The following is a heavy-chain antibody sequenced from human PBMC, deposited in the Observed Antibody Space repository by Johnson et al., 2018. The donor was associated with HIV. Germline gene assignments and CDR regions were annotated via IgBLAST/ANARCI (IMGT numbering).Heavy chain of an antibody. Sequence: VQLVESGGGLVQPGGSLRLSCAVSGFTFSNYWMHWVRQAPGKGLVWVSRVNNDGGDTIYADSVKGRFTISRDNAKKFLYLEMNSLKTEDTATYYCTTAGYTFSDAFDIWGHGLMVTVSS. D-gene: IGHD2-2*02. CDR1: GFTFSNYW. CDR2: VNNDGGDT. CDR3: TTAGYTFSDAFDI. J-gene: IGHJ3*02. V-gene: IGHV3-74*01.